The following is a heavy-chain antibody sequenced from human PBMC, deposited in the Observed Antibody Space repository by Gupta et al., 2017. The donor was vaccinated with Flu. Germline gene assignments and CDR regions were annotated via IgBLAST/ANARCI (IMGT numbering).Heavy chain of an antibody. CDR3: ATRGGRYCSGGSCYWGFDY. Sequence: QVQLVQSGAEVKKPGSSVKVSCKASGGTFSRNAISWVRQAPGQGLEWMGGILPLFGTTNYAQKFEDKVTITADESTGTAYMELSRLRSEDTAVYYCATRGGRYCSGGSCYWGFDYWGQGTLVTVSS. CDR2: ILPLFGTT. J-gene: IGHJ4*02. V-gene: IGHV1-69*01. CDR1: GGTFSRNA. D-gene: IGHD2-15*01.